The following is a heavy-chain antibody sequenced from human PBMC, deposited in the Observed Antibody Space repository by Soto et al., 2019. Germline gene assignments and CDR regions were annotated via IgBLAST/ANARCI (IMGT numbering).Heavy chain of an antibody. CDR1: GYTFTGYY. J-gene: IGHJ6*02. CDR2: INPNSGGT. CDR3: ARGAAVALYYYYYGMDV. V-gene: IGHV1-2*04. Sequence: GASVKVSCKASGYTFTGYYMHWVRQAPGQGLEWMGWINPNSGGTNYAQKFQGWVTMTRDTSISTAYMELSRLRSDDAAVYYCARGAAVALYYYYYGMDVWGHGTTVTVSS. D-gene: IGHD6-19*01.